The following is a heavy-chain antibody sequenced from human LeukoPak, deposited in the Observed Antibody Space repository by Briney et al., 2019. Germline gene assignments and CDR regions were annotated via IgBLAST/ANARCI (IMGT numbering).Heavy chain of an antibody. V-gene: IGHV3-7*01. Sequence: GGSLRLSCAASGFPFSPDWMSWVRQAPGKGLEWVAMIKKSGSETHYVDSVKGRFTISRDSARNSLYLQMSSLKADDTAVYYCASLDTAAIRTGGYWDQGTLVTVSP. CDR3: ASLDTAAIRTGGY. CDR2: IKKSGSET. CDR1: GFPFSPDW. J-gene: IGHJ4*02. D-gene: IGHD5-18*01.